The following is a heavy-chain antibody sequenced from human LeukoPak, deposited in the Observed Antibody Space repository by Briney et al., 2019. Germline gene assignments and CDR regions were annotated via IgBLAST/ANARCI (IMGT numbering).Heavy chain of an antibody. V-gene: IGHV1-2*02. CDR1: GYTFTGYY. CDR2: INPNSGGT. D-gene: IGHD6-6*01. Sequence: ASVKVSCKASGYTFTGYYMHWVRQAPGQGLEWMGWINPNSGGTNYAQKFQGRATMTRDTSISTAYMELSRLRSDDTAVYYCARAHKPPWVAARQDYYFDYWGQGTLVTVSS. J-gene: IGHJ4*02. CDR3: ARAHKPPWVAARQDYYFDY.